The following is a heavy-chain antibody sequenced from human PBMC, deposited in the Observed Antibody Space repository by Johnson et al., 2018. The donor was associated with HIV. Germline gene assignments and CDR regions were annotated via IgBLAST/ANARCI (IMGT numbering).Heavy chain of an antibody. CDR1: GFTFSSYT. Sequence: VQVVESGGGVVQPGRSLRLSCAASGFTFSSYTMHWVRQAPGKGLEWVAVISYDGSNKYYADSVKGRFTISRDNSKNTLYLQMNSLRPEDTAVYYCAKLILRSANLLPHDAFDLWGQGTMVTVSS. V-gene: IGHV3-30*04. D-gene: IGHD6-25*01. CDR2: ISYDGSNK. J-gene: IGHJ3*01. CDR3: AKLILRSANLLPHDAFDL.